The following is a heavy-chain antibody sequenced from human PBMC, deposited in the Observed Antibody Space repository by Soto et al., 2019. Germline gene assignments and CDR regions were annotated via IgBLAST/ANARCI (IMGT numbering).Heavy chain of an antibody. V-gene: IGHV1-18*01. CDR2: ISAYNGNT. CDR1: GYTFTSYG. Sequence: ASVKVSCKASGYTFTSYGISWVRQAPGQGLEWMGWISAYNGNTNYAQKLQGRVTMTTDTSTSTAYMELRSLRSDDTAVYYCARDLWYDFWSGSDDIRPDYWGHGTLVTVSS. D-gene: IGHD3-3*01. J-gene: IGHJ4*01. CDR3: ARDLWYDFWSGSDDIRPDY.